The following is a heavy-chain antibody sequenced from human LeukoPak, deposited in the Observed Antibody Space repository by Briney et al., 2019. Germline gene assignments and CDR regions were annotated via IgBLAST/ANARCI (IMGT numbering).Heavy chain of an antibody. CDR3: ARERAVAEYYFDY. CDR1: GFTFSSYS. J-gene: IGHJ4*02. CDR2: ISSSSSYI. V-gene: IGHV3-21*01. D-gene: IGHD6-19*01. Sequence: KAGGSLRLSCAASGFTFSSYSMNWVRQAPGKGLEWVSSISSSSSYIYYADSVKGRFIISRDNAKNSLYLQMNSLRAEDTAVYYCARERAVAEYYFDYWGQGTLVTVSS.